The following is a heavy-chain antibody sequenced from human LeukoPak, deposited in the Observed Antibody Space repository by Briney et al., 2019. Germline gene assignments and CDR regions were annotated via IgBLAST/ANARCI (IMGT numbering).Heavy chain of an antibody. CDR1: GFTFSSYD. CDR3: ARRTPYSSGPFDY. V-gene: IGHV3-30*03. D-gene: IGHD6-19*01. J-gene: IGHJ4*02. CDR2: ISYDGTNK. Sequence: GGSLRLSCAASGFTFSSYDIHWVRQAPGKGLEWVAVISYDGTNKFYADSVKGRFTISRDNSKNTLYLQMNNLRAEDTAVYYCARRTPYSSGPFDYWGQGTLVTVSS.